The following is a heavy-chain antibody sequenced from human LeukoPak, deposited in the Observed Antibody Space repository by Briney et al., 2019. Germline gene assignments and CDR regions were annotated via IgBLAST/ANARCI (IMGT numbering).Heavy chain of an antibody. D-gene: IGHD6-6*01. CDR2: ISYDGSNK. J-gene: IGHJ4*02. CDR1: GFTFSSYA. CDR3: ARDRQQLVLGYFDY. V-gene: IGHV3-30*04. Sequence: GGSLRLSCAASGFTFSSYAMHWVRQAPGKGLEWVAVISYDGSNKYYADSVKGRFTISRDNSKNTLCLQMNSLRAEDTAVYYCARDRQQLVLGYFDYWGQGTLVTVSS.